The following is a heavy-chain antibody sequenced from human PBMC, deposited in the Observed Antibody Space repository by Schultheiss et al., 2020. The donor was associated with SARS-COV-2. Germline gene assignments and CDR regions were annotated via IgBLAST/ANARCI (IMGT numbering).Heavy chain of an antibody. CDR2: INPNSGGT. CDR3: ARVEGSSLFRDDGMDV. V-gene: IGHV1-2*02. J-gene: IGHJ6*02. D-gene: IGHD2-15*01. Sequence: ASVKVSCKASGGTFSSYAISWVRQAPGQGLEWMGWINPNSGGTNYAQKFQGRVTMTRDTSISTAYMELTSLTSDDTAVYYCARVEGSSLFRDDGMDVWGQGTTVTVSS. CDR1: GGTFSSYA.